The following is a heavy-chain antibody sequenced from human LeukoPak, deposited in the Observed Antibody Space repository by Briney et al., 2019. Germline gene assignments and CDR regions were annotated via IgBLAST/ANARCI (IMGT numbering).Heavy chain of an antibody. Sequence: GASVTVSCKASGYTFTDYYMHWVRQAPGQGLEWMGWINPNSGGTNYAQMFQGRVTMTRDTSINTAYMAPTSPRSDEPAIYYCARYSNSSPLDYWGQGTQVTVSS. CDR2: INPNSGGT. CDR3: ARYSNSSPLDY. J-gene: IGHJ4*02. V-gene: IGHV1-2*02. CDR1: GYTFTDYY. D-gene: IGHD6-6*01.